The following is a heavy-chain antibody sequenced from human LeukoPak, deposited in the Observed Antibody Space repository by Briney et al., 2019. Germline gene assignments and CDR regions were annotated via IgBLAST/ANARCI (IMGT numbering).Heavy chain of an antibody. CDR2: IIPIFGTA. CDR3: ARFCSGGSCTHAFDI. Sequence: SVKVSCKASGGTFSSYAISWVRQAPGQGLEWMGGIIPIFGTANYAQKFQGRVTITADKSTSTAYMELSSLRSEDTAVYYCARFCSGGSCTHAFDIWGQGTMVTVSS. V-gene: IGHV1-69*06. J-gene: IGHJ3*02. CDR1: GGTFSSYA. D-gene: IGHD2-15*01.